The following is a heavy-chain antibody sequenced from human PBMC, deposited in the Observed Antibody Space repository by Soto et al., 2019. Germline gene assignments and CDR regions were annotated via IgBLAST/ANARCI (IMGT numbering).Heavy chain of an antibody. CDR1: GYTFTSYG. CDR3: ARGAGYYDSSCYFTLGAFDI. Sequence: ASVEVSCKXSGYTFTSYGISRVRQAPGQGLEWMGWISAYNGNTNYAQKLQGRVTMTTDTSTSTAYMELRSLRSDDTAVYYCARGAGYYDSSCYFTLGAFDIWGQGTMVTVS. CDR2: ISAYNGNT. D-gene: IGHD3-22*01. J-gene: IGHJ3*02. V-gene: IGHV1-18*01.